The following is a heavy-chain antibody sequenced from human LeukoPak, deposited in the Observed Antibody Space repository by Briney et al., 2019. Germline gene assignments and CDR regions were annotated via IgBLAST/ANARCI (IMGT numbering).Heavy chain of an antibody. V-gene: IGHV4-34*01. Sequence: SETLSLTCAVYGGSFSGYYWSWIRQPPGKGLEWIGEINHSGSTNYNPSLKSRVTISVDTSKNQFSLKLSSVTAADTAVYYCARGQYSSGWYSSYYYYGMDVWGQGTTVTVSS. CDR3: ARGQYSSGWYSSYYYYGMDV. CDR1: GGSFSGYY. J-gene: IGHJ6*02. D-gene: IGHD6-19*01. CDR2: INHSGST.